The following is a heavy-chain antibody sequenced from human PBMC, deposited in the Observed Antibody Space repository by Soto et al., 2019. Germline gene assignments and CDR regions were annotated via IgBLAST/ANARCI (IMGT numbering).Heavy chain of an antibody. CDR3: AKARDTVTAYDAYDM. D-gene: IGHD2-21*02. CDR1: EFTFSIYP. J-gene: IGHJ3*02. V-gene: IGHV3-23*01. Sequence: GGSLRLSCAASEFTFSIYPMSWVRQAPGKGLEWVSAITGSGGFTNYADSVKGRFTISRDNSKNTLFLQMNSLRAEDTAVYYCAKARDTVTAYDAYDMWGQGTMVTVSS. CDR2: ITGSGGFT.